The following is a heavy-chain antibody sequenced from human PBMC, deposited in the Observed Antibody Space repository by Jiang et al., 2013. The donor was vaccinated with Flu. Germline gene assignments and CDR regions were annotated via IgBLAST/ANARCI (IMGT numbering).Heavy chain of an antibody. Sequence: SGYTFTSYDINWVRQATGQGLEWMGWMNPNSGNTGYAQKFQGRVTMTRNTSISTAYMELSSLRSEDTAVYYCARGREHHYGMDVWGQGTTVTVSS. CDR1: GYTFTSYD. CDR3: ARGREHHYGMDV. J-gene: IGHJ6*02. CDR2: MNPNSGNT. D-gene: IGHD1-26*01. V-gene: IGHV1-8*01.